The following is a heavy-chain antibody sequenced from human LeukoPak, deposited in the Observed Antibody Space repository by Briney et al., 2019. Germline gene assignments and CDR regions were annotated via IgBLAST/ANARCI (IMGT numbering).Heavy chain of an antibody. CDR3: VRSRDGYNSNSPLDY. CDR1: GFTFSSYA. J-gene: IGHJ4*02. V-gene: IGHV3-23*01. Sequence: PGGSLRLSCAASGFTFSSYAMSWVRQAPGKGLEWVSTISGSGGTTYYADSVKDRLTISRDSSANTLYLQMSSLRAEDTAVYFCVRSRDGYNSNSPLDYWGQGTLVTVSS. D-gene: IGHD5-24*01. CDR2: ISGSGGTT.